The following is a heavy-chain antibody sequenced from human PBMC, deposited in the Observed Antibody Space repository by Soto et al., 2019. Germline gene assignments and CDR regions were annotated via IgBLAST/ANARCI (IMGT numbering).Heavy chain of an antibody. Sequence: ASVKVSCKASGYTFTSYYMHWLRQAPGQGLEWMGIINPSGGSTSYAQKFQGRVTMTRDTSTSTVYMDLGSLRSEDTAVYYCAREGYCTNGVCPKPTTSTKDYGMDGWGQETTVTVAS. CDR2: INPSGGST. CDR1: GYTFTSYY. V-gene: IGHV1-46*01. D-gene: IGHD2-8*01. CDR3: AREGYCTNGVCPKPTTSTKDYGMDG. J-gene: IGHJ6*02.